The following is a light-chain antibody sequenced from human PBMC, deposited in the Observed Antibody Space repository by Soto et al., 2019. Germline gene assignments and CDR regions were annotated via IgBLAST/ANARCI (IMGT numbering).Light chain of an antibody. CDR2: DAS. CDR3: QQYSSYSRT. V-gene: IGKV1-5*01. Sequence: DIQMTQSPSPLSASIGDRVTITCRASQSISSWLAWYQQKPGKAPKVLIYDASSFESGVPSRFSGSGSGTEFTLTISSLQPDDFATYFCQQYSSYSRTFGQGTKVEIK. J-gene: IGKJ1*01. CDR1: QSISSW.